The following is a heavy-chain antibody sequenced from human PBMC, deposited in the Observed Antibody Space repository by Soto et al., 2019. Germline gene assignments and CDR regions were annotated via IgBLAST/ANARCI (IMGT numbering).Heavy chain of an antibody. D-gene: IGHD3-16*02. J-gene: IGHJ4*02. CDR2: INHSGST. Sequence: SETLSLTCAVYGGSFSGYYWSWIRQPPGKGLEWIGEINHSGSTNYNPSLKSRVTISVDTSKNQFSLKLSSVTAADTAVYYCARTRAMNYDYIWGSYRYHDYWGQGTLVTVSS. CDR1: GGSFSGYY. V-gene: IGHV4-34*01. CDR3: ARTRAMNYDYIWGSYRYHDY.